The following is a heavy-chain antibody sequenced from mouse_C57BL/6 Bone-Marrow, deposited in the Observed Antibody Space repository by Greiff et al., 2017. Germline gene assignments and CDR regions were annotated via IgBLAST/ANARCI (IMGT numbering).Heavy chain of an antibody. CDR1: GFSFNTYA. V-gene: IGHV10-1*01. D-gene: IGHD1-1*01. CDR3: VRGKISGGYYGRDYAMDY. J-gene: IGHJ4*01. CDR2: IRSKSNNYAT. Sequence: EVQGVESGGGLVQPKGSLKLSCAASGFSFNTYAMNWVRQAPGKGLEWVARIRSKSNNYATYYADSVKDRFTISRDDSESMLYLQMNNLKTEDTAMYYCVRGKISGGYYGRDYAMDYWGQGTSVTVSS.